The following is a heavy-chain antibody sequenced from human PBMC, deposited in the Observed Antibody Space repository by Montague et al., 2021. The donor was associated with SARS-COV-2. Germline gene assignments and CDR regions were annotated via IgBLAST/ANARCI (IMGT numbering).Heavy chain of an antibody. CDR1: GTSFSSYY. CDR2: INHGGST. D-gene: IGHD3-10*01. J-gene: IGHJ6*03. Sequence: SETLSLTCTVHGTSFSSYYWNWIRQPPGKGLEWIGEINHGGSTKYSPSLKSRLTIPADTSKNQFSLKLTSVAAADTAVYYCARLRDGVVPSPILGVGPYYSYYYMDVWGRGTTVTVSS. V-gene: IGHV4-34*01. CDR3: ARLRDGVVPSPILGVGPYYSYYYMDV.